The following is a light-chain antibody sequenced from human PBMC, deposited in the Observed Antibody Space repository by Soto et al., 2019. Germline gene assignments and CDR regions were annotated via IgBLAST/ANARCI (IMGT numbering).Light chain of an antibody. CDR2: GND. V-gene: IGLV1-40*01. Sequence: QSVLTQPPSVSGAPGQRVTISCTGSSSNIGAGYDVHWYQQIPGTAPKLLIYGNDNRPSGVPDRFSGSKPGTSASLAITGLQAEDEADYYCQSYDSSLRVVFGGGTKLTVL. CDR1: SSNIGAGYD. J-gene: IGLJ2*01. CDR3: QSYDSSLRVV.